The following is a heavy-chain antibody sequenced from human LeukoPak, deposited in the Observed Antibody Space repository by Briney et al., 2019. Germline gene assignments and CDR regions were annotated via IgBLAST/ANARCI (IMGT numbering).Heavy chain of an antibody. CDR3: ARDSDTAMACFDY. D-gene: IGHD5-18*01. V-gene: IGHV1-69*05. CDR1: GYTFTGYY. CDR2: IIPIFGTA. J-gene: IGHJ4*02. Sequence: ASVKVSCKASGYTFTGYYMHWVRQAPGQGLEWMGRIIPIFGTANYAQKFQGRVTITTDESTSTAYMELSSLRSEDTAVYYCARDSDTAMACFDYWGQGTLVTVSS.